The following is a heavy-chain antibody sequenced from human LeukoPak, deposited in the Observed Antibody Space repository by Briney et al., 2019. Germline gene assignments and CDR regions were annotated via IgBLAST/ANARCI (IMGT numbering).Heavy chain of an antibody. CDR1: GFTFSSYA. D-gene: IGHD6-19*01. V-gene: IGHV3-23*01. J-gene: IGHJ4*02. CDR3: ARDRGSGWFYDIDY. Sequence: PGGSLRLSCAASGFTFSSYAMSWVRQAPGKGLEWVSAISGSGGSTYYADSVKGRFTISRDNAKNSLYLQMNSLRGEDTAVYYCARDRGSGWFYDIDYWGQGTLVTVSS. CDR2: ISGSGGST.